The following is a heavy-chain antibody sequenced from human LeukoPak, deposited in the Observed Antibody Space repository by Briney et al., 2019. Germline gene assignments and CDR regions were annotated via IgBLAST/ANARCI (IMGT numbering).Heavy chain of an antibody. CDR1: VVIVSNDY. J-gene: IGHJ4*02. V-gene: IGHV3-66*01. D-gene: IGHD3-10*01. CDR3: ARGAPASYPIDY. CDR2: IYISGSS. Sequence: GGCLRLSRVPSVVIVSNDYMSSVRQAPGKGLEWVSVIYISGSSYYVDSVKGRFTISRDNSKNTVNLQMNSLRVEDTAVYYCARGAPASYPIDYWGQGTLVTVSS.